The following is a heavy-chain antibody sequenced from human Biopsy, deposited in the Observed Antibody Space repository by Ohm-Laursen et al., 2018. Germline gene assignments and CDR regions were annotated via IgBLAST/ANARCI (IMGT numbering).Heavy chain of an antibody. J-gene: IGHJ6*02. Sequence: ASVKVSCKASGNTFATYHIHWVRQAPGQGLEWMGVISPSGATTSFSQKFQGRITMTRDTSTGTVYMDLNSLGSEDTAVYYCARAGVGSDGTDSYYYGMDVWGPGITDTVSS. CDR3: ARAGVGSDGTDSYYYGMDV. D-gene: IGHD5-24*01. CDR2: ISPSGATT. V-gene: IGHV1-46*01. CDR1: GNTFATYH.